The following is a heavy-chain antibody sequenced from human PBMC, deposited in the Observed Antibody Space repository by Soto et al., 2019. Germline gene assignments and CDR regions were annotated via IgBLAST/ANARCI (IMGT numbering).Heavy chain of an antibody. J-gene: IGHJ4*02. V-gene: IGHV4-34*01. CDR2: INHSGST. D-gene: IGHD5-18*01. Sequence: SETLSLTCAVYCGSFSGYYWSWIRQPPGKGLEWIGEINHSGSTNYNPSLKSRVTISVDTSKNQFSLKLSSVTAADTAVYYCARGGVDTAMVYFDYWGQGTLVTVSS. CDR1: CGSFSGYY. CDR3: ARGGVDTAMVYFDY.